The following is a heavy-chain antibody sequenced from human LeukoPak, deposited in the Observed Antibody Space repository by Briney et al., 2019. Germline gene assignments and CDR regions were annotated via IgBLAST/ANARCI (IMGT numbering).Heavy chain of an antibody. CDR3: ARDIMAAAVHGEFDY. D-gene: IGHD6-13*01. CDR2: IIPILGTA. CDR1: GGTFSSYA. Sequence: ASVKVSCKASGGTFSSYAISWVRQAPGQGLEWMGGIIPILGTANYAQKFQGRVTMTRDTSTSTVYMELSSLRSEGTAVYYCARDIMAAAVHGEFDYWGQGTLVTVSS. V-gene: IGHV1-69*10. J-gene: IGHJ4*02.